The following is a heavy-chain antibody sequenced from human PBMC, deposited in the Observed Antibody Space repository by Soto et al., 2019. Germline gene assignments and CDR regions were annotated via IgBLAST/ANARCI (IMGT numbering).Heavy chain of an antibody. CDR3: VRHVHLTTNDL. J-gene: IGHJ5*02. CDR2: ISYSGNT. V-gene: IGHV4-59*08. Sequence: QVQLQESGPGLVKPSETLSLTCTVSGDFISSHYWSWIRQPPGKGLEWIGYISYSGNTNYSPSLKSRVTVSVGTSKKQLSLELTSLTAADTAVYYCVRHVHLTTNDLWGQGTLVTVSS. CDR1: GDFISSHY. D-gene: IGHD1-1*01.